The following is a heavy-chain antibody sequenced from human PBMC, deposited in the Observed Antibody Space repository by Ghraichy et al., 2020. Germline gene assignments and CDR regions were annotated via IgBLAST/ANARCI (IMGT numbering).Heavy chain of an antibody. V-gene: IGHV1-2*04. CDR1: GYTFIGSY. J-gene: IGHJ6*03. Sequence: ASVKVSCKASGYTFIGSYIHWVRQAPGQGLEWMGWINPNSGGTNYAQKFQGWVTMTRDTSISTAYMELSRLRPDDTAVYYCARDRRITIFGVVKNYYYYYMDVWGKGTTVTVSS. CDR3: ARDRRITIFGVVKNYYYYYMDV. D-gene: IGHD3-3*01. CDR2: INPNSGGT.